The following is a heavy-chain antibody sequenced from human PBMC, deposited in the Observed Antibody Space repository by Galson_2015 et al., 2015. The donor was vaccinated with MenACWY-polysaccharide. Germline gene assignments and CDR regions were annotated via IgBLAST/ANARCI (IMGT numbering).Heavy chain of an antibody. CDR3: APRGHSSPIRHRCEY. CDR1: GFTVTDAR. CDR2: IKSKTEGGTT. V-gene: IGHV3-15*05. J-gene: IGHJ4*02. D-gene: IGHD2-2*01. Sequence: SLRLSCAASGFTVTDARMNWVRQAPGKGLEWVARIKSKTEGGTTDYAAPVEGRFTISRDESKNTLFLQMNSLKTEDTAVYYCAPRGHSSPIRHRCEYWGRGTLVPVSS.